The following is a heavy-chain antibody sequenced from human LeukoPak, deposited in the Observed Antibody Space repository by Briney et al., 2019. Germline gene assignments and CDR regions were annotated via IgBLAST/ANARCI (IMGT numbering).Heavy chain of an antibody. CDR3: AKKTYYDFWSGYPTGMDV. CDR2: ISGSGGST. V-gene: IGHV3-23*01. Sequence: AGGSLRLSCAASGFTFSSYAMSWVRQAPGKGLEWVSAISGSGGSTYYADSVKGRFTISRDNSKNTLYLQMSSLRAEDTAVYYCAKKTYYDFWSGYPTGMDVWGQGTTVTVSS. D-gene: IGHD3-3*01. J-gene: IGHJ6*02. CDR1: GFTFSSYA.